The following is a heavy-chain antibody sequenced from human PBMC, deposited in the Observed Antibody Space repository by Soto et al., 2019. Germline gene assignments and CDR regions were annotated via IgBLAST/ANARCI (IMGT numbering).Heavy chain of an antibody. Sequence: QARLVQSGVEVKKPGASVKVSCKASGYVFTSFGISWVRQAPGQGLEWMGWINIYNDNTNYAQRFQGRVTMTADTSTSTAYMELTSLTSDDTAIYYCARDPAAANMMGIVNDFDFWGQGTLVTVSS. CDR3: ARDPAAANMMGIVNDFDF. V-gene: IGHV1-18*01. CDR2: INIYNDNT. D-gene: IGHD3-9*01. J-gene: IGHJ4*02. CDR1: GYVFTSFG.